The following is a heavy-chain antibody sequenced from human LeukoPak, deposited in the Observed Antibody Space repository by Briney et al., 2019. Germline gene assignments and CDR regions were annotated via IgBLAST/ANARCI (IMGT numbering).Heavy chain of an antibody. D-gene: IGHD3-22*01. Sequence: GGSLRLSCAASGITFSSYGMGCVRQAPGKGVEWVSAITGGGNTTYYADSVKGRFTISRDNSKNTLFLQMNSLRADDTAVYYCVRTSGYLAYWGQGTLVTVSS. V-gene: IGHV3-23*01. CDR3: VRTSGYLAY. CDR1: GITFSSYG. J-gene: IGHJ4*02. CDR2: ITGGGNTT.